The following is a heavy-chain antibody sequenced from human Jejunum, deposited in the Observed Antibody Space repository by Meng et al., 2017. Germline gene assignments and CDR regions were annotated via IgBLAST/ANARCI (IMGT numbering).Heavy chain of an antibody. Sequence: GGSLRLSCAASGFIFTNYDMSWVRQAPGKGPEWVSTVTIDGATHYADSVKGRFTISRDNSKNTLFLQMNSLRVEDTAIYYCAKELANSRPFDYWGQGTRVHGAS. V-gene: IGHV3-23*01. CDR3: AKELANSRPFDY. J-gene: IGHJ4*02. CDR1: GFIFTNYD. CDR2: VTIDGAT. D-gene: IGHD2-21*01.